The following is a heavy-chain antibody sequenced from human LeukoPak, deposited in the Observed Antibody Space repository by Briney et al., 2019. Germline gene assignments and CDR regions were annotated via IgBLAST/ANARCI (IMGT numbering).Heavy chain of an antibody. V-gene: IGHV4-4*07. CDR2: IYINGNT. CDR3: AREFTY. Sequence: SETLSLTCTVSSGFSSSFYWSWIRQPAGKGLEWIGRIYINGNTNYSPSLKSRATTSVGTSKNQFSLKLTSVTAADTAVYYCAREFTYWGQGILVTVSS. J-gene: IGHJ4*02. CDR1: SGFSSSFY.